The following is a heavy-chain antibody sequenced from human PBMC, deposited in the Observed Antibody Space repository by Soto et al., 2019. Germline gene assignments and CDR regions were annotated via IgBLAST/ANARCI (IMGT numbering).Heavy chain of an antibody. CDR1: GGSISSYY. Sequence: AETLSLTCTVSGGSISSYYWSWIRQPPGKGLEWIGYIYYSGSTNYNPSLKSRVTISVDTSKNQFSLKLSSVTAADTAVYYCARHFRYSSTRSPFDYWGQGTLVTVSS. CDR2: IYYSGST. D-gene: IGHD6-13*01. J-gene: IGHJ4*02. V-gene: IGHV4-59*08. CDR3: ARHFRYSSTRSPFDY.